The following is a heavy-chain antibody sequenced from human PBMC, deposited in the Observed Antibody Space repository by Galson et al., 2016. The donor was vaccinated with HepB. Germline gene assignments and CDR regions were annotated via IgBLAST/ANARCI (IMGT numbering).Heavy chain of an antibody. V-gene: IGHV3-33*01. CDR2: IWYDGSNQ. J-gene: IGHJ4*02. CDR3: ARQYYDILTGYYTDY. D-gene: IGHD3-9*01. CDR1: GFAFNTYG. Sequence: SLRLSCAASGFAFNTYGMHWVRQAPGKGLEWVATIWYDGSNQYYADSVKGRFTISRDNSKNTLFLQMNSLRAEDTAIYYCARQYYDILTGYYTDYWGQGTLVTVSS.